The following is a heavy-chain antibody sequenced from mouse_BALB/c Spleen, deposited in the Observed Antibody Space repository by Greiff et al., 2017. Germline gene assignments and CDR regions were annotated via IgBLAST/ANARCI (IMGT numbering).Heavy chain of an antibody. CDR1: GYSITSGYY. V-gene: IGHV3-6*02. J-gene: IGHJ4*01. D-gene: IGHD2-3*01. CDR3: ATVDGHYAMDY. Sequence: EVQLQQSGPGLVKPSQSLSLTCSVTGYSITSGYYWNWIRQFPGNKLEWMGYISYDGSNNYNPSLKNRISITRDTSKIQFFLKLNSVTTEDTATYYCATVDGHYAMDYWGQGTSVTVSS. CDR2: ISYDGSN.